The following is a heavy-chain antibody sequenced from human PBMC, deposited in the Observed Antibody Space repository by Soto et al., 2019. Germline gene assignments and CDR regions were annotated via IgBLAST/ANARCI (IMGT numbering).Heavy chain of an antibody. CDR1: GDSVSRNTAA. D-gene: IGHD7-27*01. V-gene: IGHV6-1*01. CDR2: THYGSRWNN. J-gene: IGHJ6*01. CDR3: AINVEGLGIYYGLDV. Sequence: SQTLSLTCAISGDSVSRNTAAWNWIRQSPSRGLEWLGRTHYGSRWNNDYAVSVRSRITINPDTSRNQFSLHLNSVTLEDTAVYFCAINVEGLGIYYGLDVWGQGTTVTVSS.